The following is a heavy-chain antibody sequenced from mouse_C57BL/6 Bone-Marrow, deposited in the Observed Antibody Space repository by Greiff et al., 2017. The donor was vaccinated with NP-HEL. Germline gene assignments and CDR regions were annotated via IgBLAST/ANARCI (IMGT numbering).Heavy chain of an antibody. D-gene: IGHD2-3*01. CDR3: ARRGGYSFGYFDV. CDR1: GYAFSSSW. Sequence: VKLQESGPELVKPGASVKISCKASGYAFSSSWMTWVKQRPGKGLEWIGRIYPGDGDTNYNGKFKGKATLTADKSSSTAYMQLSSLTSEDSAVYFCARRGGYSFGYFDVWGTGTTVTVSS. J-gene: IGHJ1*03. V-gene: IGHV1-82*01. CDR2: IYPGDGDT.